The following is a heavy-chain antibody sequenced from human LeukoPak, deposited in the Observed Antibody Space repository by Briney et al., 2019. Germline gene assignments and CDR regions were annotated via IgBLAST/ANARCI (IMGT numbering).Heavy chain of an antibody. Sequence: GGSLRLSCAASGFTSTSYSINWIRQAPGKGLEWISYVSSTGKTTYYAASVKGRVTFSRDDADNSLYLQMNSLRVEDTGIYYCASRPLSGRSTWYTLDFWGQGVLVTVSS. J-gene: IGHJ4*02. CDR3: ASRPLSGRSTWYTLDF. CDR2: VSSTGKTT. D-gene: IGHD6-13*01. V-gene: IGHV3-48*04. CDR1: GFTSTSYS.